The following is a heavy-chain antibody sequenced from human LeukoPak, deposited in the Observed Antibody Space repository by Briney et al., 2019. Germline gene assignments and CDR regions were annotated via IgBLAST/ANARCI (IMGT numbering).Heavy chain of an antibody. D-gene: IGHD4-23*01. Sequence: ASVKVPCKASGYTFTSYYMHWVRQAPGQGLEWMGIINPSGGSTSYAQKFQGRVTMTRDTSTSTVYMELSSLRSEDTAVYYCAREVVAYGGNSEAFDIWGQGTMVTVSS. CDR2: INPSGGST. J-gene: IGHJ3*02. CDR3: AREVVAYGGNSEAFDI. CDR1: GYTFTSYY. V-gene: IGHV1-46*01.